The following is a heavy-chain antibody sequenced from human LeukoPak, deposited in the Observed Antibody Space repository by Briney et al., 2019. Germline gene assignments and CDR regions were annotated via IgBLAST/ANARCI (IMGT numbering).Heavy chain of an antibody. D-gene: IGHD6-13*01. CDR2: IYYSGST. V-gene: IGHV4-59*01. CDR3: ARYSTNWGSFDY. CDR1: GGSISSYY. Sequence: PSETLSLTCTVSGGSISSYYWSWIRQPPGKGLEWIGYIYYSGSTKYNPSLKSRVTISIDTSKNQFSLKLTSVTAADTAVYYCARYSTNWGSFDYWGQGTLGTVSS. J-gene: IGHJ4*02.